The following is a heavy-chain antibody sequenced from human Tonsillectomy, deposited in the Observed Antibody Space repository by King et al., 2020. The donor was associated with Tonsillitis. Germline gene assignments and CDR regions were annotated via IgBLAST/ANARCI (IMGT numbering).Heavy chain of an antibody. Sequence: VQLQESGPGLVKPSETLSLTCTVSGGSISSYYWSWIRQPPGKGLEWIGYIYYSGSTNYNPSLKSRVTISVDTSKNQFSLKLSSVTAADTAVYYCAREGGSFVYFDFWGQGTLVTVSS. CDR3: AREGGSFVYFDF. CDR2: IYYSGST. CDR1: GGSISSYY. D-gene: IGHD1-26*01. V-gene: IGHV4-59*01. J-gene: IGHJ4*02.